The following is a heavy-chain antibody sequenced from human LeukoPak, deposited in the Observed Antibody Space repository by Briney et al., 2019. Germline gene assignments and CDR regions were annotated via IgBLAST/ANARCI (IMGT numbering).Heavy chain of an antibody. V-gene: IGHV3-7*01. CDR2: INKDGSEK. Sequence: PGGSLRLSCAASGFTFSSYWMSWVRQAPGKGLEWVANINKDGSEKNYVDSVKGRFTISRDNAKNSLYLQMNSLRAEDTAVYYCARGVGATNEGVYYFDYWGQGTLVTVSS. CDR3: ARGVGATNEGVYYFDY. J-gene: IGHJ4*02. D-gene: IGHD1-26*01. CDR1: GFTFSSYW.